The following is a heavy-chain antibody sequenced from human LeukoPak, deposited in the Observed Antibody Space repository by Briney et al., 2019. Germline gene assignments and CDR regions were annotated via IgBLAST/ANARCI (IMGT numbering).Heavy chain of an antibody. CDR3: ARDRYCSSTSCYAGSRNWFDP. D-gene: IGHD2-2*01. J-gene: IGHJ5*02. CDR1: GYSFTGYY. Sequence: ASVKVSCKASGYSFTGYYMHWVRQAPGQGLEWMGWINPNSGDTNFAQNFQGRVTMTRDTSISTVYMELSRLRSDDTAVYYCARDRYCSSTSCYAGSRNWFDPWGQGTLVTVSS. CDR2: INPNSGDT. V-gene: IGHV1-2*02.